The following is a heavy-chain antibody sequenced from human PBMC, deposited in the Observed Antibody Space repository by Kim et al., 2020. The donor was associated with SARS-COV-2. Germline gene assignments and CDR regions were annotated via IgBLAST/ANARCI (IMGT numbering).Heavy chain of an antibody. Sequence: PSLKSRVTIAVNTSKNQFSLKLSSVTAADTAVYYCASPNGYSYGSPYFDYWGQGTLVTVSS. CDR3: ASPNGYSYGSPYFDY. V-gene: IGHV4-39*01. J-gene: IGHJ4*02. D-gene: IGHD5-18*01.